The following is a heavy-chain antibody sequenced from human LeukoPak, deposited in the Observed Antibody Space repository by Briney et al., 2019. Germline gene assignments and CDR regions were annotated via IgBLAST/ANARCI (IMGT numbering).Heavy chain of an antibody. Sequence: SQTLSLTCTVSGGSISSGGYYWSWIRQHPGKGLEWIGYIYYSGSTYYNPSLKSRVTISVDTSKNQFSLKLSSVTAADTAVYYCARGEEQQLVLEGSWFDPWGQGTLVTVSS. D-gene: IGHD6-13*01. CDR2: IYYSGST. CDR1: GGSISSGGYY. V-gene: IGHV4-31*03. CDR3: ARGEEQQLVLEGSWFDP. J-gene: IGHJ5*02.